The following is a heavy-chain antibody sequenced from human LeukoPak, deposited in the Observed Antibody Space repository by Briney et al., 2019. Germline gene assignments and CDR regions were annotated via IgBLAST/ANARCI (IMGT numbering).Heavy chain of an antibody. D-gene: IGHD1-26*01. CDR3: ARDRYSGSLRPFSFDY. V-gene: IGHV1-18*01. J-gene: IGHJ4*02. Sequence: ASVKVSCKASGYTFTSYGISWVRQAPGQGLEWMGWISAYNGNTNYAQKLQGRVTMTTDTSTSKAYMELRSLRSDDTAVYYCARDRYSGSLRPFSFDYWGQGTLVTVSS. CDR2: ISAYNGNT. CDR1: GYTFTSYG.